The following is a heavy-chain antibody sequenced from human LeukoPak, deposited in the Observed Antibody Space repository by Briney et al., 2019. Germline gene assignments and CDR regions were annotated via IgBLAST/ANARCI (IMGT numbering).Heavy chain of an antibody. CDR3: ASRSIAAAGWYYFDY. CDR2: IYTSGST. D-gene: IGHD6-13*01. V-gene: IGHV4-61*02. Sequence: SQTLSLTXTVSGGSISSGSYYWSWIRQPAGKGLEWIGRIYTSGSTNYNPSPKSRVTISVDTSKNQFSLKLSSVTAADTAVYYCASRSIAAAGWYYFDYWGQGTLVTVSS. J-gene: IGHJ4*02. CDR1: GGSISSGSYY.